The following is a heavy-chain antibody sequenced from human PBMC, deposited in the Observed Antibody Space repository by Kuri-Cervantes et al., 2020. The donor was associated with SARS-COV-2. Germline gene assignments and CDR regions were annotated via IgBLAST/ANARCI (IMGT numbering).Heavy chain of an antibody. D-gene: IGHD4-17*01. Sequence: GGSLRLSCAASGFTFSSYAMHWVRQAPGKGLEWVAVISYDGSNKYYADSVKGRFTISRDNSKNTLYLQMNSLRAEDTAVYYCARDPNYGDYVFREGLDSWGQGTLVTVSS. V-gene: IGHV3-30-3*01. CDR1: GFTFSSYA. J-gene: IGHJ4*02. CDR3: ARDPNYGDYVFREGLDS. CDR2: ISYDGSNK.